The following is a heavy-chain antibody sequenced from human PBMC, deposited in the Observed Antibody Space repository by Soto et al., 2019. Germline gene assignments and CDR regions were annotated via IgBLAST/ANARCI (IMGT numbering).Heavy chain of an antibody. CDR1: GFPFSSYS. Sequence: PGGSLRLSCAASGFPFSSYSMNWVRQAPGKGLEWVSSISTSSTYIYYADSVKGRFTISRDNAEDSLYLQMNSLRAEDTAVYYCARGWDLVPPGYWGQGTLVTVSS. V-gene: IGHV3-21*01. CDR3: ARGWDLVPPGY. D-gene: IGHD1-26*01. CDR2: ISTSSTYI. J-gene: IGHJ4*02.